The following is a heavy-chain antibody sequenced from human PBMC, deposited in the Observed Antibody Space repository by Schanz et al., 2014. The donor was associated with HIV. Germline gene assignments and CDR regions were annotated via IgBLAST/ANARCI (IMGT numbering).Heavy chain of an antibody. Sequence: EVQLLESGGGLVQPGGSLRLSCAASGFTFSTYWMHWVRQAPGKGLVWVSRINSDGSSTSYADSVKGRFTISRDNAKNTLYLQMNSLRAEDTAVYYCARHPRPYSSSWYEYYFDYWGQGTLVTVSS. CDR1: GFTFSTYW. CDR2: INSDGSST. V-gene: IGHV3-74*02. J-gene: IGHJ4*02. D-gene: IGHD6-13*01. CDR3: ARHPRPYSSSWYEYYFDY.